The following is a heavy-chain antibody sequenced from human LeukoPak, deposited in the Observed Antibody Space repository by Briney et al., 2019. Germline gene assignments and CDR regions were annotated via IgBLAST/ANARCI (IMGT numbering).Heavy chain of an antibody. J-gene: IGHJ4*02. CDR2: LYYSGSA. V-gene: IGHV4-39*01. CDR1: GGSISSNNYY. CDR3: ARRSYGSGSYSH. Sequence: PSETLSLTCTVSGGSISSNNYYWGWIRQPPGKGLEWIGSLYYSGSAYYNPSLKSRVTISVDASKNQFSLKLSSVTAADTAVYYCARRSYGSGSYSHWGQGTLVTVSS. D-gene: IGHD3-10*01.